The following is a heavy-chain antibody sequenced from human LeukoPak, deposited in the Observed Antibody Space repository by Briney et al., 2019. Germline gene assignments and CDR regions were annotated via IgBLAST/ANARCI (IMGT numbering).Heavy chain of an antibody. CDR3: ANSPDSGGLGP. J-gene: IGHJ5*02. CDR2: ITPFNGNT. V-gene: IGHV1-45*02. Sequence: GASVKVSCKASGYTFTYRYLHWVRQAPGQALEWMGWITPFNGNTNYAQKLQDRVTITRDRSMSTAYMELSSLKSEDTAMYYCANSPDSGGLGPWGQGTLVTVSS. D-gene: IGHD3-10*01. CDR1: GYTFTYRY.